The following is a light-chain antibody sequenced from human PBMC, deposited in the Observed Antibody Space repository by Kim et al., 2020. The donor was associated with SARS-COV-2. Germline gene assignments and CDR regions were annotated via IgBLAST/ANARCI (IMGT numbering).Light chain of an antibody. J-gene: IGKJ1*01. CDR1: QSLLHSNGYNF. CDR3: MQAFRDPWT. V-gene: IGKV2-28*01. CDR2: LGS. Sequence: DIVLTQSPLSLPVTPGEPASISCRSGQSLLHSNGYNFLDWYLQKPGQSPQLLIHLGSIRASGVPDRFSGSGSGTDFILKISRVEPEDVGLYYCMQAFRDPWTFGQGTKVDIK.